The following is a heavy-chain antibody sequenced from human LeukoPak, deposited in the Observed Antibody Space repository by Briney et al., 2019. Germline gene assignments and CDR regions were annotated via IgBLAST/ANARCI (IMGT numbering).Heavy chain of an antibody. CDR2: INHSGST. V-gene: IGHV4-34*01. J-gene: IGHJ6*03. D-gene: IGHD3-10*01. CDR1: GGSFSGYY. Sequence: SETLSLTCAVYGGSFSGYYWSWIRQPPGKGLEWIGEINHSGSTNYNPSLKSRVTISVDTSKNQFSLKLSSVTAADTAVHYCAIHSGSGSYLPYYYYMDVWGKGTTVTVSS. CDR3: AIHSGSGSYLPYYYYMDV.